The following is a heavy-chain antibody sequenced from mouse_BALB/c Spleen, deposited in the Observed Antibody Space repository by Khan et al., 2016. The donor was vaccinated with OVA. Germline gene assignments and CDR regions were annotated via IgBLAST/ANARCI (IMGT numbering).Heavy chain of an antibody. Sequence: EVELVESGGDLVKPGGSLKLSCAASGFTFSSYSMSWVRQTPDKRLEWVASISSGGDYTYYPDSVKGRLTISRDNAKNTLYLQMSDLKSEDTAMYSCADHFTGSFAYWGQGTLVTVSA. CDR3: ADHFTGSFAY. J-gene: IGHJ3*01. V-gene: IGHV5-6*01. CDR1: GFTFSSYS. CDR2: ISSGGDYT. D-gene: IGHD4-1*01.